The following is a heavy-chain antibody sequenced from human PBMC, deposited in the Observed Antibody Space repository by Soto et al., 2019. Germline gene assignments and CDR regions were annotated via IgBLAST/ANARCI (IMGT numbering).Heavy chain of an antibody. D-gene: IGHD6-6*01. J-gene: IGHJ5*02. CDR1: GGSISSGGYY. CDR3: ARGSFSSSSSWFDP. CDR2: IYYSGRT. Sequence: PSETLFVTCTVSGGSISSGGYYWSWIRQHPGKGLEWIGYIYYSGRTYYNPSLHSRVSIAVDTTENQFSLKLTSVTAADTSVYYCARGSFSSSSSWFDPWGPGTLVPVSS. V-gene: IGHV4-31*03.